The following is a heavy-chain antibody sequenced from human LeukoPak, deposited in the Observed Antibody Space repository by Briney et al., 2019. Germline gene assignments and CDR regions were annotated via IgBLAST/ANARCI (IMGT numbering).Heavy chain of an antibody. CDR2: IGTSSSII. CDR1: GFTFSSYA. Sequence: GGSLRLSCAASGFTFSSYAMSWVRQAPGKGLEWVSYIGTSSSIIYYADSVKGRFTISRDNAKNSLYLQMNSLRDEDTAVYYCARHDYAGNSGDYWGQGTLVTVSS. D-gene: IGHD4-23*01. V-gene: IGHV3-48*02. J-gene: IGHJ4*02. CDR3: ARHDYAGNSGDY.